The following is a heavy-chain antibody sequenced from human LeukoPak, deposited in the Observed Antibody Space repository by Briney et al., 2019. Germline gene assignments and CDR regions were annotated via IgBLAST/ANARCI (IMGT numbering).Heavy chain of an antibody. V-gene: IGHV4-59*12. CDR2: IYYSGST. CDR3: ARSYSSSHDFDY. Sequence: PSETLSLTCTVSGGSISSYYWSWIRQPPGKGLEWIGYIYYSGSTNYNPSLKSRVTIPVDTSKNQFSLKLSSVTAADTAVYYCARSYSSSHDFDYWGQGTLVTVSS. J-gene: IGHJ4*02. D-gene: IGHD6-6*01. CDR1: GGSISSYY.